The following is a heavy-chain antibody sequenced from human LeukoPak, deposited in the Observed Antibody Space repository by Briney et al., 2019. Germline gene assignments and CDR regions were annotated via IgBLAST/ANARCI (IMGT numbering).Heavy chain of an antibody. CDR3: AKVFTMIVVVSNFDY. J-gene: IGHJ4*02. CDR1: GFTVSSTY. CDR2: IYTGGST. D-gene: IGHD3-22*01. Sequence: PGGSLRLSCAASGFTVSSTYMNWVRQAPGKGLEWISVIYTGGSTYYADSVKGRFTISRDNSKNTLYLQMNSLRAEDAAVYYCAKVFTMIVVVSNFDYWGQGTLVTVSS. V-gene: IGHV3-53*01.